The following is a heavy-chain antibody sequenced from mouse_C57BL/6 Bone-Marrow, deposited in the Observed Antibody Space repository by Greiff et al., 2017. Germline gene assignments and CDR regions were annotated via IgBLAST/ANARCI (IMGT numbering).Heavy chain of an antibody. V-gene: IGHV5-17*01. D-gene: IGHD1-1*01. CDR1: GFTFSDYG. CDR3: ANHLRNYAMDY. CDR2: LSSGSSTI. J-gene: IGHJ4*01. Sequence: EVKLVESGGGLVKPGGSLKLSCAASGFTFSDYGMHWVRQAPEKGLEWVAYLSSGSSTIYYADTVKGRFTISRDNAKNTLFLQMTSLRSEDTAMXYCANHLRNYAMDYWGQGTSVTVSS.